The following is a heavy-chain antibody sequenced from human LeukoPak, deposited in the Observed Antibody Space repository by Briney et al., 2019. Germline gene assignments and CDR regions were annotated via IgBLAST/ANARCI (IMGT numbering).Heavy chain of an antibody. CDR3: ARGTALQDY. CDR1: GFTFSTYW. V-gene: IGHV3-74*01. J-gene: IGHJ4*02. CDR2: INSDGSTT. Sequence: GGSLRLSCAASGFTFSTYWMHWARQAPGKGLVWVSHINSDGSTTSYADSVKGRFTISRDNAQNTLYLQMNSLRAEDTAVYYCARGTALQDYWGQGTLVTVSS. D-gene: IGHD2-2*02.